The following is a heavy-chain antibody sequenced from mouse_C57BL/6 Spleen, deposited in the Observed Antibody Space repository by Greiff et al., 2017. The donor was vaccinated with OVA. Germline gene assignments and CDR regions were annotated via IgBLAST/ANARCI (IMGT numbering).Heavy chain of an antibody. Sequence: QVQLQQPGAELVKPGASVKLSCKASGYTFTSYWMHWVKQRPGQGLEWIGMIHPNSGSTNYNEKFKSKATLTVDKSSSTAYMQLSSLTSEDAAVYCCERRNNYYAKDYWGQGTSVTVSS. D-gene: IGHD5-2*01. CDR2: IHPNSGST. CDR3: ERRNNYYAKDY. CDR1: GYTFTSYW. V-gene: IGHV1-64*01. J-gene: IGHJ4*01.